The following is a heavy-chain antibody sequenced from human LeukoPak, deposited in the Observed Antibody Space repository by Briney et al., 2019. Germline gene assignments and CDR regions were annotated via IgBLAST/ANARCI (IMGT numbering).Heavy chain of an antibody. D-gene: IGHD4-17*01. V-gene: IGHV3-7*03. CDR1: GFTVSNNH. Sequence: GGSLRLSCIASGFTVSNNHMTWVRQAPGKGLEWVANIKQDGSEKYYVDSVKGRFTISRDNVKNSLYLQMNSLRAEDTAVYYCARDYGDYENGYYYYYGMDVWGQGTTVTVSS. CDR3: ARDYGDYENGYYYYYGMDV. CDR2: IKQDGSEK. J-gene: IGHJ6*02.